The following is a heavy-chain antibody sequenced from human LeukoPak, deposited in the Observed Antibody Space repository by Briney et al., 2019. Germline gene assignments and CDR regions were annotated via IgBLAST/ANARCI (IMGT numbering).Heavy chain of an antibody. CDR3: ARDGVVVYAYYFDY. CDR2: IRYDGSNK. D-gene: IGHD3-22*01. Sequence: GGSLRLSCAASGFTFSSYGMHWVRQAPGKGLEWVAFIRYDGSNKYYADSVKGRFTISRDNSKNTLYLQMNSLRAEDTAVYYCARDGVVVYAYYFDYWGQGTLVTVSS. CDR1: GFTFSSYG. V-gene: IGHV3-30*02. J-gene: IGHJ4*02.